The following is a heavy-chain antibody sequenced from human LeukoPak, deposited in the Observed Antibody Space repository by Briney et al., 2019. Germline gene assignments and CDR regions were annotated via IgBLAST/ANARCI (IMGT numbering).Heavy chain of an antibody. Sequence: KTGGSLRLSCTASGYTFSNAWMSWVRQAPGKGLEWVGRIKSKIDGGTAEYAAPVKGRFTISRDDSKNTLYLQMNSLKTEDTAVYYCTTQTPYWDHGTLVTVSS. J-gene: IGHJ4*01. V-gene: IGHV3-15*01. CDR2: IKSKIDGGTA. CDR3: TTQTPY. CDR1: GYTFSNAW.